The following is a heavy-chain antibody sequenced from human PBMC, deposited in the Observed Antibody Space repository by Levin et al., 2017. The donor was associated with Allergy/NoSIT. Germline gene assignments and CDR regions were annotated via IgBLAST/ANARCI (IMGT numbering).Heavy chain of an antibody. D-gene: IGHD3-22*01. CDR1: GFTFRDYA. CDR2: IRNKEYGEKT. J-gene: IGHJ4*02. Sequence: AGGSLRLSCTVSGFTFRDYAMSWVRQAPGKGLEWVAFIRNKEYGEKTQYAASVQGRFFISRDDSTGIAYLQMNSLTVEDTAVYYCIRGYSCYYAEYFYYWGQGTVVTVSS. CDR3: IRGYSCYYAEYFYY. V-gene: IGHV3-49*04.